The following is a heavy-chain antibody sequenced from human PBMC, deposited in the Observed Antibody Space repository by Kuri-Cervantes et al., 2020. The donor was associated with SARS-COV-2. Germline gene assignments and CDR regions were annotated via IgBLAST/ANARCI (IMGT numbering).Heavy chain of an antibody. D-gene: IGHD6-13*01. V-gene: IGHV3-21*01. J-gene: IGHJ6*02. Sequence: GESLKISCAASGFTFSSYSMNWVCQAPGKGLEWVSSISSSSSYIYYADSVKGRFTISRDNAKNSLYLQMNSLRAEDTAVYYCARDSPDSSSWYYYYYGMDVWGQGTTVTVSS. CDR2: ISSSSSYI. CDR1: GFTFSSYS. CDR3: ARDSPDSSSWYYYYYGMDV.